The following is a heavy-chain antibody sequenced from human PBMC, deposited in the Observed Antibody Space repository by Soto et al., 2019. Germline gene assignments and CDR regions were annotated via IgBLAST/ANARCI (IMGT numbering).Heavy chain of an antibody. Sequence: KPSETLSLTCAVYGGSFSGYYWSWIRQPPGKGLEWIGEINHSGSTNYNPSLKSRVTISVDTSKNQFSLKLSSVTAADTAVYYCARGPLAAAGMAGSRVKKATLPGGDFNYGMDVWGQGTTVTVSS. V-gene: IGHV4-34*01. D-gene: IGHD6-13*01. J-gene: IGHJ6*02. CDR1: GGSFSGYY. CDR2: INHSGST. CDR3: ARGPLAAAGMAGSRVKKATLPGGDFNYGMDV.